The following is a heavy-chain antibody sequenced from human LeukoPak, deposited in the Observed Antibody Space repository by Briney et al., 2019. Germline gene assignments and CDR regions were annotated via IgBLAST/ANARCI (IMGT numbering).Heavy chain of an antibody. Sequence: PGRSLRLSCAASGFTFSSYGMHWVRQAPGKGLEWVAVIWYDGSNKYYADSVKGRFTISRDNSKNTLYLQMNSLRAEDTAVYYCARDRDYGSGSPHDYWGQGTLVTVSS. J-gene: IGHJ4*02. V-gene: IGHV3-33*01. CDR2: IWYDGSNK. D-gene: IGHD3-10*01. CDR1: GFTFSSYG. CDR3: ARDRDYGSGSPHDY.